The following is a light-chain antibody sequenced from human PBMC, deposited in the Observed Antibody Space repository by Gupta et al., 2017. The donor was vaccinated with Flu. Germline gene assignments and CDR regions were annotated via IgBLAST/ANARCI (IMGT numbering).Light chain of an antibody. J-gene: IGLJ2*01. CDR2: DDS. Sequence: SSVLPQPLSVSVAPGQTARITCGGNNIGSKSVHWYQQKPGQAPVLLVYDDSDRPSGIPERFSGSNSGNTATLTISRVEAGDEADYYCQAWDSSSDHVVFGGGTKLTVL. CDR3: QAWDSSSDHVV. V-gene: IGLV3-21*02. CDR1: NIGSKS.